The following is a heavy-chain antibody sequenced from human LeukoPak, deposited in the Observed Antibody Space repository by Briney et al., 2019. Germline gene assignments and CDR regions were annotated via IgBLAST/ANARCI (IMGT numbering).Heavy chain of an antibody. V-gene: IGHV1-46*01. CDR2: INPSGGST. CDR3: ARWGAQMATILSSDSYGMDV. D-gene: IGHD5-24*01. J-gene: IGHJ6*02. CDR1: GYTFTSYY. Sequence: GSVKVSCKASGYTFTSYYMHWVRQAPGQGLEWMGIINPSGGSTSYAQKFQGRVTMTRDTSTSTVYMELSSLRSEDTAVYYCARWGAQMATILSSDSYGMDVWGQGTTVTVSS.